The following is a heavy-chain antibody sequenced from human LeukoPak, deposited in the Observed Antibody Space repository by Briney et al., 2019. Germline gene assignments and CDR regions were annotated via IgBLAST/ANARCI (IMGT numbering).Heavy chain of an antibody. V-gene: IGHV3-23*01. CDR1: GFTFSSYA. CDR3: AKVGVLLWFGESLHFDY. Sequence: GGSLRLSCAASGFTFSSYAMSWVRQAPGKGLEWVSAISGSGGSTYYADSVKGRFTISSDNSKNALYLQMNSLRAEDTAVYYCAKVGVLLWFGESLHFDYWGQGTLVTVSS. J-gene: IGHJ4*02. CDR2: ISGSGGST. D-gene: IGHD3-10*01.